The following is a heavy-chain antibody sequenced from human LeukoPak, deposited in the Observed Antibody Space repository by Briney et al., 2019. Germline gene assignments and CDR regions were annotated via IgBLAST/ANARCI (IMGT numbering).Heavy chain of an antibody. Sequence: ASVEVSCKASGYTFPIYGISWVRQAPGQGLECMGWISVYNGNTNYAQKFQGRVTMTTDTSTSTAYMELRSLRSDDTAVYYCARGTYQYDSSGYPFDYWGQGTLVTVSS. V-gene: IGHV1-18*01. D-gene: IGHD3-22*01. CDR3: ARGTYQYDSSGYPFDY. CDR2: ISVYNGNT. J-gene: IGHJ4*02. CDR1: GYTFPIYG.